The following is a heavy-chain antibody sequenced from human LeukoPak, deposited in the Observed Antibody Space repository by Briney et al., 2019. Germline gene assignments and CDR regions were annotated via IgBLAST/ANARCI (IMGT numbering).Heavy chain of an antibody. V-gene: IGHV3-9*03. D-gene: IGHD6-19*01. CDR2: ISWNSGSI. Sequence: GGSLRLSCAASGFTFDDYAMHWVRQAPGKGLEWVSGISWNSGSIGYADSVKGRFTISTGNAKNSLYLQMNSLRAEDMALYYCAKDRSSGWFYFDYWGQGTLVTVSS. J-gene: IGHJ4*02. CDR3: AKDRSSGWFYFDY. CDR1: GFTFDDYA.